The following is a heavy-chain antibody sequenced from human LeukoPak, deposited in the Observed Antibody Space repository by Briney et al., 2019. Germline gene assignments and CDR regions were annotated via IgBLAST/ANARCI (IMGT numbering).Heavy chain of an antibody. Sequence: ASVKVSCKASGGTFSSYAISWVRQAPGQGLEWMGGIIPIFGTANYAQKFQGRVTITAGESTSTAYMELSSLRSEDTAVYYCAKVGVVAANWFDPWGQGTLVTVSS. CDR2: IIPIFGTA. CDR1: GGTFSSYA. J-gene: IGHJ5*02. CDR3: AKVGVVAANWFDP. D-gene: IGHD2-15*01. V-gene: IGHV1-69*01.